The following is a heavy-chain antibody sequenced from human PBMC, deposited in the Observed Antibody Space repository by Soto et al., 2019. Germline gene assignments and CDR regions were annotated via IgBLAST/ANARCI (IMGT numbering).Heavy chain of an antibody. Sequence: QVQLQESGPGLVKPSQTLSLTCTVSGGSISSGGYYWSWIRQHPGKGLEWIGYIYYSGSTYYNPSLKSRLTISVDTSKNQCSLQLSSVTAADTAVYYCARGVTMVRGVIHTPYFDYWGQGTLVTVSS. CDR3: ARGVTMVRGVIHTPYFDY. CDR2: IYYSGST. D-gene: IGHD3-10*01. J-gene: IGHJ4*02. V-gene: IGHV4-31*03. CDR1: GGSISSGGYY.